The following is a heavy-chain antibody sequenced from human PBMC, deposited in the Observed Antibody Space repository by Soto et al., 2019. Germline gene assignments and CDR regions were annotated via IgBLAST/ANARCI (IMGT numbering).Heavy chain of an antibody. CDR3: ARDREITFGGVIGPGYYYYGMDV. CDR2: IYYSGST. Sequence: SETLSLTCTVSGGSISSYYWSWIRQPPGKGLEWIGYIYYSGSTNYNPSLKSRVTISVDTSKNQFSLKLSSVTAADTAVYYCARDREITFGGVIGPGYYYYGMDVWGQGTTVTVSS. V-gene: IGHV4-59*01. CDR1: GGSISSYY. D-gene: IGHD3-16*02. J-gene: IGHJ6*02.